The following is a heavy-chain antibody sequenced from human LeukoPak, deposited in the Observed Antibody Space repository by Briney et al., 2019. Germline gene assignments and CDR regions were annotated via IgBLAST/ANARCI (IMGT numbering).Heavy chain of an antibody. V-gene: IGHV3-30*03. J-gene: IGHJ4*02. CDR2: ISYDGSKK. D-gene: IGHD5-12*01. Sequence: GRSLRLSCAASGFTFSSYVMHWVRQAPGKGLEWVASISYDGSKKFYADSVKGRFTVSRDNAKNSLSLQMNSLRAEDTAVYYCVRDGGVSGYDLLDYWGQGTLVTVSS. CDR1: GFTFSSYV. CDR3: VRDGGVSGYDLLDY.